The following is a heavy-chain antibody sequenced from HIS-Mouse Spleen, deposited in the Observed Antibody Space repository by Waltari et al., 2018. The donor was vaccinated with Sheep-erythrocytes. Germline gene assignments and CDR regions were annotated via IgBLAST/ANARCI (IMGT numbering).Heavy chain of an antibody. D-gene: IGHD7-27*01. V-gene: IGHV4-30-4*01. CDR3: ARALANWGSSFDY. J-gene: IGHJ4*02. CDR1: GGSISSGDYY. CDR2: IYYSGST. Sequence: QVQLQESGPGLVKPSQTLSLTCTVSGGSISSGDYYWSWIRQPPGKGLEWIGYIYYSGSTYHNPSLQSRVTISVDTSKNQFSLKLSSVTAADTAVYYCARALANWGSSFDYWGQGTLVTVSS.